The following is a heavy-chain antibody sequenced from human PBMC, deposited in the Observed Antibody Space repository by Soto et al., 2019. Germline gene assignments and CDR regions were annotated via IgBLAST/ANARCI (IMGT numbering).Heavy chain of an antibody. CDR3: VKEGRIHFWSGYDY. Sequence: HPGGSLRLSCSASGFTFSSFAMHWVRQAPGKGLEYVSVISSDGSSTYYADSVRGRFTISRDNSKNTLYLQMTSLRTEDTAVYYCVKEGRIHFWSGYDYWGQGTLVTVSS. J-gene: IGHJ4*01. D-gene: IGHD3-3*01. CDR1: GFTFSSFA. CDR2: ISSDGSST. V-gene: IGHV3-64D*06.